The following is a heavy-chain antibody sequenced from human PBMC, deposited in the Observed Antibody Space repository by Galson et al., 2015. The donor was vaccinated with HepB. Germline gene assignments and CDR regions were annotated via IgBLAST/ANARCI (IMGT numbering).Heavy chain of an antibody. CDR3: ATDQRFGELAVGAGLYYYYGMDV. V-gene: IGHV1-24*01. CDR2: FDPEDGET. D-gene: IGHD3-10*01. CDR1: GYTLTELS. Sequence: SVKVSCKVSGYTLTELSMHWVRQAPGKGLEWMGGFDPEDGETIYAQKFQGRVTMTEDTSTDTAYMELSSLRSEDTAVYYCATDQRFGELAVGAGLYYYYGMDVWGQGTTVTVSS. J-gene: IGHJ6*02.